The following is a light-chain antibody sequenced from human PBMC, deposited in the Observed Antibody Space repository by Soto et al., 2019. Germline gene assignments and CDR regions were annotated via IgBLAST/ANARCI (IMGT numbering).Light chain of an antibody. CDR1: QSVSGW. CDR3: QQYETFSGT. J-gene: IGKJ1*01. V-gene: IGKV1-5*01. CDR2: DAS. Sequence: DIQMTQSPSTLSASLGYTFTVTFRASQSVSGWLAWYQQKPGEAPKLLIYDASALPRGVPSRFSGSGSGTKFTLTIASLQPDDFATYYCQQYETFSGTFGPGTKVDIK.